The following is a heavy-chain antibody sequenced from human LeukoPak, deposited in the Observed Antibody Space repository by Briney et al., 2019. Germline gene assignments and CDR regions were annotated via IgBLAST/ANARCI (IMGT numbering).Heavy chain of an antibody. CDR2: IGGSGDST. J-gene: IGHJ4*02. D-gene: IGHD3-10*01. V-gene: IGHV3-23*01. CDR3: AKDRGYCSGSYLFDY. CDR1: EFTFSSYA. Sequence: GGSLRLSCAASEFTFSSYALSWVRQAPGKGLEWVSIIGGSGDSTYYADSVKGRFTISRDNSKNTLFLQMNSLRAEDTAVYYCAKDRGYCSGSYLFDYWGQGTLVTVSS.